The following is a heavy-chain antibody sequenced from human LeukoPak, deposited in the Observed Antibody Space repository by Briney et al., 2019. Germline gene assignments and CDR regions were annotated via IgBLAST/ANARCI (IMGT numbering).Heavy chain of an antibody. Sequence: QPGGSLQLSCTASGFIFSSNYMSWVRQAPGRGLEWVSVIYTDDSTNYADSVKGRLTISRDNSKNTVYLQMNNLRAEYTAVYYCARAETAAGSYWGQGTLVTFSS. CDR3: ARAETAAGSY. CDR2: IYTDDST. D-gene: IGHD6-13*01. V-gene: IGHV3-53*01. J-gene: IGHJ4*02. CDR1: GFIFSSNY.